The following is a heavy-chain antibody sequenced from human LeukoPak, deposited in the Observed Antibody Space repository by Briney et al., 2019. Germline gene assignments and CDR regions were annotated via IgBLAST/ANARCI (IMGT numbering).Heavy chain of an antibody. CDR1: GYTFTGYY. Sequence: ASVKVSCKTPGYTFTGYYIYWVRQAPGQGLEWMGWINPDSGGTNYAQKFQGRITMTRDTSITTAYMELSGLTYDDTAVFYCARESSTWAPIAYWGQGTLVTVSS. D-gene: IGHD6-13*01. CDR2: INPDSGGT. CDR3: ARESSTWAPIAY. V-gene: IGHV1-2*02. J-gene: IGHJ4*02.